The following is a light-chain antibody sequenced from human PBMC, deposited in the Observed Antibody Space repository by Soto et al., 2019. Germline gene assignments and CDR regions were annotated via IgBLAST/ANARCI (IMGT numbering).Light chain of an antibody. CDR2: GAS. CDR1: QSVSSTY. Sequence: EIVLTQSPGTLSLSPGERATLSCRASQSVSSTYLAWYQQKPGQAPRLLIYGASSRATGIPDRFSGSGSGTDFTLTISRVEPEAFAVYYCQQYGSSPGTFGQGTKVEI. V-gene: IGKV3-20*01. J-gene: IGKJ1*01. CDR3: QQYGSSPGT.